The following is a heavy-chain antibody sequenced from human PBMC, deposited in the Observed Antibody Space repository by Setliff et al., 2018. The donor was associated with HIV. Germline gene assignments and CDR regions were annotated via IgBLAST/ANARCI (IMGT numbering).Heavy chain of an antibody. CDR1: GRSFSGYY. V-gene: IGHV4-34*10. CDR2: INHSGGT. CDR3: AKYTFYDDTSGYFARRYFNL. D-gene: IGHD3-22*01. Sequence: SETLSLTCAVYGRSFSGYYWNWIRQSPGKGLEWIGEINHSGGTNYNPSLKSRVTMSVDTSKNQFSLKLSSVTAADTAVYYCAKYTFYDDTSGYFARRYFNLWGRGTLVTVSS. J-gene: IGHJ2*01.